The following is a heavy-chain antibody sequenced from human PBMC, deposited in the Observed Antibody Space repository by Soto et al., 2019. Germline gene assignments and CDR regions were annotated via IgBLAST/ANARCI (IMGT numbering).Heavy chain of an antibody. CDR2: IYYSGST. V-gene: IGHV4-59*01. Sequence: ETLSLTCTVSGGSISSYYWSWIRQPPGKGLEWIGYIYYSGSTNYNPSLKSRVTISVDTSKNQFSLKLSSVTAADTAVYYCARDYGGSFDYWGQGTLVTVSS. CDR1: GGSISSYY. D-gene: IGHD2-15*01. J-gene: IGHJ4*02. CDR3: ARDYGGSFDY.